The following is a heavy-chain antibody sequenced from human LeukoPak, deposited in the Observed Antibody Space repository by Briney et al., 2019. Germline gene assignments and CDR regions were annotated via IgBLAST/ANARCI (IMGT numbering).Heavy chain of an antibody. CDR1: GFTVSNNY. V-gene: IGHV3-23*01. D-gene: IGHD1-26*01. CDR3: ANQYSGSYFGYFDY. J-gene: IGHJ4*02. CDR2: ISGSGGST. Sequence: GGSLRLSCAASGFTVSNNYMSWVRQAPGKGLEWVSAISGSGGSTYYADSVKGRFTISRDNSKNTLYLQMNSLRAEDTAVYYCANQYSGSYFGYFDYWGQGTLVTASS.